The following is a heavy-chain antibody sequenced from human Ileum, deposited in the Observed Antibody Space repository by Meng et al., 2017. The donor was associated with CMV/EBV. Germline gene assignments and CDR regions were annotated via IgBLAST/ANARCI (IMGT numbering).Heavy chain of an antibody. J-gene: IGHJ4*02. V-gene: IGHV4-39*07. Sequence: GSLRLSCSVSGGSISNNNYYWGWIRQPPGKGLEWIGSIYYGGTTYYNPSVKSGVTISVDTSRNQFSLRLTSVTAADTALYYCARDPGFRGGYGTLDYWGQGTLVTVSS. D-gene: IGHD5-12*01. CDR2: IYYGGTT. CDR1: GGSISNNNYY. CDR3: ARDPGFRGGYGTLDY.